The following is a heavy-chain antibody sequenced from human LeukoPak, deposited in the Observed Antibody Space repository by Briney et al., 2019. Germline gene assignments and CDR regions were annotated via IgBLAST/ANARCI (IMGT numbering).Heavy chain of an antibody. D-gene: IGHD3-3*01. V-gene: IGHV4-61*02. CDR3: ATHDPYDFRSGYLPSEDNGLDV. J-gene: IGHJ6*02. CDR1: GGSVSSGSYS. CDR2: IYANGNT. Sequence: PSQTLSLTCAVSGGSVSSGSYSWNWIRQPAGKGLEWIGRIYANGNTNYSPSLKTRVSISLDTSKNQCSLKLTSVTAGDTAVYYCATHDPYDFRSGYLPSEDNGLDVWGQGTTVIVSS.